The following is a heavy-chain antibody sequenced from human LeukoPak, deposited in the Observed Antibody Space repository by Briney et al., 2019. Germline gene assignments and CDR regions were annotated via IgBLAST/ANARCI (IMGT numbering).Heavy chain of an antibody. J-gene: IGHJ4*02. CDR2: ISYDGSNK. CDR3: ARWGYDFWSGLDY. Sequence: GRSLRLFCAASGFTFSSYAMHWVRQAPGKGLEWVAVISYDGSNKYYADSVKGRFTISRDNSKNTLYLQMNSLRAEDTAVYYCARWGYDFWSGLDYWGQGTLVTVSS. V-gene: IGHV3-30-3*01. CDR1: GFTFSSYA. D-gene: IGHD3-3*01.